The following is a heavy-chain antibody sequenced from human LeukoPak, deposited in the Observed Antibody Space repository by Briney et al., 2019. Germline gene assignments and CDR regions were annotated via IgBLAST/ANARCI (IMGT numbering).Heavy chain of an antibody. CDR3: ARDKEDFDF. J-gene: IGHJ4*02. V-gene: IGHV4-59*01. Sequence: SETLSLTCTVSGGSISSNYWSWIRQPPGKGLEWIGYISYSGSTDYNPSLKSRVTMSIDTSKNQFSLKLSSVTAADTAAYYCARDKEDFDFWGQGTLVTVSS. CDR1: GGSISSNY. CDR2: ISYSGST.